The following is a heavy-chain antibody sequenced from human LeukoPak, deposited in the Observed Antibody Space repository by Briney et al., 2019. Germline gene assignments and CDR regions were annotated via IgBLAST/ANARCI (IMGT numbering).Heavy chain of an antibody. Sequence: GESLKTSCKGTGYLFTSHWIGWVRQIPGKGLEWIGIFFPGDSNTRSSPPFQGHVPIPADRSINTAYLQWNRLKACDPAMFSCARRSTVVARVDYWGQGTLVTVSS. CDR3: ARRSTVVARVDY. D-gene: IGHD4-23*01. J-gene: IGHJ4*02. V-gene: IGHV5-51*01. CDR1: GYLFTSHW. CDR2: FFPGDSNT.